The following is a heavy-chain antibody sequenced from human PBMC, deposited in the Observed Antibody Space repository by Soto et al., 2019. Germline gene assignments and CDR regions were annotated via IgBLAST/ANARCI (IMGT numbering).Heavy chain of an antibody. CDR2: TYYSGST. J-gene: IGHJ6*02. D-gene: IGHD3-22*01. Sequence: SETLSLTCAVSGGSISSYSWSWIRQPPGKGLEWIGYTYYSGSTNYSPSLESRVIISLDTSKNHFSLKLSSVSAADTAVHFCARGTTYSDESSGPYGLDVWGQGTTVTVSS. V-gene: IGHV4-59*01. CDR1: GGSISSYS. CDR3: ARGTTYSDESSGPYGLDV.